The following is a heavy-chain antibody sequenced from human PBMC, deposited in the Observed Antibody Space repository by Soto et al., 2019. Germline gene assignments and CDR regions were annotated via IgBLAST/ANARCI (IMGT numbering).Heavy chain of an antibody. D-gene: IGHD2-15*01. J-gene: IGHJ3*02. V-gene: IGHV3-33*01. CDR2: VWFDGSDK. Sequence: QVQLVESGGGVVQPGRSLRLSRAASGFTFSTYGMYWVRQAPGKGLEWVALVWFDGSDKYSSDSVKGRFTISRDNSKNTLYLQMNSLRAEDTAVYYCARLYCSASSCYSVGGFDIWGQGTMVTVSS. CDR1: GFTFSTYG. CDR3: ARLYCSASSCYSVGGFDI.